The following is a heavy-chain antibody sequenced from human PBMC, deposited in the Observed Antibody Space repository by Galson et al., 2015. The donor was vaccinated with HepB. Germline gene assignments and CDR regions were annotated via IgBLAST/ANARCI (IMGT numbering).Heavy chain of an antibody. Sequence: SLRLSCAASGFTFSSYAMSWVRQAPGKGLEWVSAISGSGGSTYYADSVKGRFTISRDNSKNTLYLQMNSLRAEDTAVYYCAKDANPFWSGYCRFDYWGQGTLVTVSS. CDR2: ISGSGGST. V-gene: IGHV3-23*01. D-gene: IGHD3-3*01. CDR3: AKDANPFWSGYCRFDY. CDR1: GFTFSSYA. J-gene: IGHJ4*02.